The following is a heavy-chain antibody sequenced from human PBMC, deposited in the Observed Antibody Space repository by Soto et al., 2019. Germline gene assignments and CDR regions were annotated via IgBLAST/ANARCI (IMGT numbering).Heavy chain of an antibody. CDR2: IWYDGSNK. V-gene: IGHV3-33*01. CDR1: GFAFSSYG. CDR3: ATGGLSSSSGMDV. D-gene: IGHD6-6*01. Sequence: PGGSLRLSCAASGFAFSSYGMHWVRQAPGKGLEWVAVIWYDGSNKYYADSVKGRFTISRDNSKNTLYLQMNSLRAEDTAVYYCATGGLSSSSGMDVWGQGTTVTVS. J-gene: IGHJ6*02.